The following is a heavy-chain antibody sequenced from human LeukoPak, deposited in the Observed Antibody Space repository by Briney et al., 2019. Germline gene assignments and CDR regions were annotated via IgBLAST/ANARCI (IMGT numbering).Heavy chain of an antibody. J-gene: IGHJ5*02. CDR2: IYYSGST. CDR1: GFTFSTYSMN. D-gene: IGHD1-26*01. Sequence: KPGGSLRLSCAASGFTFSTYSMNWVRQAPGKGLEWIGSIYYSGSTYYNPSLKSRVTISVDTSKNQFSLKLSSVTAADTAVYYCARPGRRELLMSWFDPWGQGTLVTVSS. V-gene: IGHV4-39*01. CDR3: ARPGRRELLMSWFDP.